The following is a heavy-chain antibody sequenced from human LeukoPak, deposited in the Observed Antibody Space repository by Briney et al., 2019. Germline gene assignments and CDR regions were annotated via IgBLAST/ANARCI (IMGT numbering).Heavy chain of an antibody. D-gene: IGHD4-11*01. V-gene: IGHV3-33*06. J-gene: IGHJ5*01. CDR2: IWSDGTQK. Sequence: PGGSLRLSCAASGFTFSSYAMSWVRQAPGKGLEWVAVIWSDGTQKYYGDAVKGRFTISRDNSMKTLFLQMNSLRGDDTAVYYCAKDAQRGFDYSNSLESWGQGTLVTVSS. CDR1: GFTFSSYA. CDR3: AKDAQRGFDYSNSLES.